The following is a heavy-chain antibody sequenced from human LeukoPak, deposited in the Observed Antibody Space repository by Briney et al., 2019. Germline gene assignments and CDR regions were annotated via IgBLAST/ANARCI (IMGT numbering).Heavy chain of an antibody. CDR3: ASNYYGSGGFDY. CDR2: ISWNSGSI. V-gene: IGHV3-9*01. J-gene: IGHJ4*02. CDR1: GFTFDDYA. Sequence: GRSLRLSCAASGFTFDDYAMPWVRQAPGKGLEWVSGISWNSGSIGYADSVKGRFTISRDNAKNSLYLQMNSLRAEDTALYYCASNYYGSGGFDYWGQGTLVTVSS. D-gene: IGHD3-10*01.